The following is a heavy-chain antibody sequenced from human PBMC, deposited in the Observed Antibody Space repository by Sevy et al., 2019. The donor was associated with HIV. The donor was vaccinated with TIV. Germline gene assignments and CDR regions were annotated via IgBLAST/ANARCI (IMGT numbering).Heavy chain of an antibody. CDR3: ARVAYNYASGSYYDY. CDR1: GYNFISNG. J-gene: IGHJ4*02. V-gene: IGHV1-18*01. D-gene: IGHD3-10*01. CDR2: ISTYNGNT. Sequence: ASVKVSCKASGYNFISNGISWLRQAPGQGLEWMGWISTYNGNTKYAQIVQGRVSMTTDTSTNTAYMELRRLTSDDTAVYYCARVAYNYASGSYYDYWGQGTLVIVSS.